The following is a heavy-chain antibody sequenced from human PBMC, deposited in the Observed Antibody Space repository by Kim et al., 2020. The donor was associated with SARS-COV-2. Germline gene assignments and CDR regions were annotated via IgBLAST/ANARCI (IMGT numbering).Heavy chain of an antibody. V-gene: IGHV3-21*01. Sequence: GGSLRLSCAASGFTFSSYSMNWVRQAPGKGLEWVSSISSSSSYIYYADSVKGRFTISRDNAKNSLYLQMNSLRAEDTAVYYCARDSTPITIFGRYYFDYWGQGTLVTVSS. CDR2: ISSSSSYI. CDR1: GFTFSSYS. CDR3: ARDSTPITIFGRYYFDY. D-gene: IGHD3-3*01. J-gene: IGHJ4*02.